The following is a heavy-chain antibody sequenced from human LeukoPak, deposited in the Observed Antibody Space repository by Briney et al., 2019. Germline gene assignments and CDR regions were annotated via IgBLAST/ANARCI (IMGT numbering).Heavy chain of an antibody. CDR3: AKTTVTTWVYFDY. V-gene: IGHV5-51*01. CDR1: GYSFTSYW. D-gene: IGHD4-17*01. J-gene: IGHJ4*02. Sequence: GESLKISCKGSGYSFTSYWIGWVRQMPGKGLEWMGIIYPGDSDTRYSPSFQGQVTISADKSISTAYLQWSSLKASDTAMYYCAKTTVTTWVYFDYWGQGTLVTVSS. CDR2: IYPGDSDT.